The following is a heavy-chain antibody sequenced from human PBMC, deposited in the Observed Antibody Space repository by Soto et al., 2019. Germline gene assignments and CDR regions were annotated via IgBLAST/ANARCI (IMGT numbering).Heavy chain of an antibody. V-gene: IGHV4-30-4*01. J-gene: IGHJ6*02. CDR2: IYYSGST. CDR1: GGSISSGDYY. Sequence: QFQLQESGPGLVKPSQTLSLTCTVSGGSISSGDYYWSWIRQPPGKGLEWIGYIYYSGSTYYNPSLKSRVSISVDTSKHQFSLKLSSVTAADTAVYYCARAGRKDYGMDVWGQGTTVTVSS. CDR3: ARAGRKDYGMDV.